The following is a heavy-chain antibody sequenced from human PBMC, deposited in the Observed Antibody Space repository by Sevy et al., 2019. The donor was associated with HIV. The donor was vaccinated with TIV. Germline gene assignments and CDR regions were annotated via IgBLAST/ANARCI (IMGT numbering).Heavy chain of an antibody. CDR3: ARAVLEISTWRSDY. Sequence: GGSLRLSCAASGFTFSSYRMTWVRQAPGKGPEWVSCISSTSAYINYADSVKGRFTISRDNAKNLLYLQMDSLRAEDTAVYYSARAVLEISTWRSDYWGQGTLVTVSS. D-gene: IGHD1-1*01. CDR1: GFTFSSYR. CDR2: ISSTSAYI. J-gene: IGHJ4*02. V-gene: IGHV3-21*01.